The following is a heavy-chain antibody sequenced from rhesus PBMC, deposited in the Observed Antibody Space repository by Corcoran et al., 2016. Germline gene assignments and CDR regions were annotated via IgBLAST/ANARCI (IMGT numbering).Heavy chain of an antibody. Sequence: QVQLQESGPGLVKPSETLSLTCAVSGGSISSHYWSWIRQAPGQGREWIGRIYGSGGSTDYNPSLKSRVTISTDTSKNQFSLKLSSVTAADTAVYYCARTAAGPTYFGYYFDYWGQGVLVTVSS. CDR3: ARTAAGPTYFGYYFDY. D-gene: IGHD6-13*01. J-gene: IGHJ4*01. CDR2: IYGSGGST. V-gene: IGHV4-160*01. CDR1: GGSISSHY.